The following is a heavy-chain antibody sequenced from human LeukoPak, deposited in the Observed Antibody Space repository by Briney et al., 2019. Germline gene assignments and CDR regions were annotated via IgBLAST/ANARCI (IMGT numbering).Heavy chain of an antibody. Sequence: SETLSLTCTVSDYSISSGYFWGWLRQPPGKGLECIGSIYHSGSTYYNPSLKSRVTISVDTSKNQFSLKLSSVTAADTAVYYCARVAPGGSHALDYWGQGILVTVSS. CDR1: DYSISSGYF. V-gene: IGHV4-38-2*02. CDR3: ARVAPGGSHALDY. CDR2: IYHSGST. D-gene: IGHD3-16*01. J-gene: IGHJ4*02.